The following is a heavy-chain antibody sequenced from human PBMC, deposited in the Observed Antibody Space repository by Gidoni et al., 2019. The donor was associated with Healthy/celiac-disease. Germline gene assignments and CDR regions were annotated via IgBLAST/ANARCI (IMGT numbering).Heavy chain of an antibody. D-gene: IGHD5-18*01. Sequence: EVQLVESGGGLVQPGGSLRLSCAASGFTFSSYSMHWVRQAPGKGLEWVSYISSSSSTIYYADSVKGRFTISRDNAKNSLYLQMNSLRAEDTAVYYCAREGRDRGYSYGGNYYYYYGMDVWGQGTTVTVSS. CDR1: GFTFSSYS. CDR3: AREGRDRGYSYGGNYYYYYGMDV. J-gene: IGHJ6*02. V-gene: IGHV3-48*01. CDR2: ISSSSSTI.